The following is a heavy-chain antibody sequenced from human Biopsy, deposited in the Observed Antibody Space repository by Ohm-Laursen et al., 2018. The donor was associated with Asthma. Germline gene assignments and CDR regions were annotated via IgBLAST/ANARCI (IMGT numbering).Heavy chain of an antibody. CDR1: GFTFSSYS. J-gene: IGHJ4*02. V-gene: IGHV3-48*02. D-gene: IGHD4-17*01. Sequence: LGLSCTASGFTFSSYSMNWVRQAPGKGLEWVSYISSSSSTIYYADSVKGRFTISRDNAKNSLYLQMNSLRDEDTAVYYCARPRWGPYGYWGQGTLVTVSS. CDR3: ARPRWGPYGY. CDR2: ISSSSSTI.